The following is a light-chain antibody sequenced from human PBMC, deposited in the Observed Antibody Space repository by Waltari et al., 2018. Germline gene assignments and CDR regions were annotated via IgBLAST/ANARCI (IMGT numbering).Light chain of an antibody. V-gene: IGLV1-47*01. CDR2: RNN. J-gene: IGLJ3*02. Sequence: QSVLTQPPSASGTPGQRVTISCSGSRSNIGSNYVYWYQQLPGTAPKLLFYRNNPRRSGVPDRFPGSKSGTSASLAISGLRSEDEADYYCGTWDDSLSGWVFGGGTKLTVL. CDR3: GTWDDSLSGWV. CDR1: RSNIGSNY.